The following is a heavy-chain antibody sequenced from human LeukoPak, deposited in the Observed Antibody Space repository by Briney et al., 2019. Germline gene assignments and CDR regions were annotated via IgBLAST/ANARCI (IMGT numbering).Heavy chain of an antibody. J-gene: IGHJ5*02. D-gene: IGHD3-10*01. CDR2: IYYKGNT. CDR3: ARGRAPNWFDP. V-gene: IGHV4-31*11. Sequence: SETLSLTCAVSGVSISSGGYFYSWIRQRPGEGLEWLAYIYYKGNTYYNPSLKSRLTISVDTSKNQFSLKLSSVTAADTAVYYCARGRAPNWFDPWGQGTLVTVSS. CDR1: GVSISSGGYF.